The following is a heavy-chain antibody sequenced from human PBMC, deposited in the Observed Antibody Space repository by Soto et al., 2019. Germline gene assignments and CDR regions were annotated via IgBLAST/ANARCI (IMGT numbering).Heavy chain of an antibody. CDR3: ARLPRGYSGFGRRYFFAS. D-gene: IGHD5-12*01. CDR1: GGSISSSSYY. CDR2: IYYSGST. V-gene: IGHV4-39*01. J-gene: IGHJ4*02. Sequence: SETLSLTCTVSGGSISSSSYYWAWIRQPPGKGLEWFGNIYYSGSTYYNPSLRSRVTISVDTTKNQLSLKLNSVTAADTAVYHCARLPRGYSGFGRRYFFASWGQGILVTVSS.